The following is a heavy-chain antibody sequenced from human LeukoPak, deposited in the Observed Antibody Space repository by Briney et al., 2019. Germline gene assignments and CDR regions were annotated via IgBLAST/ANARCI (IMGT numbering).Heavy chain of an antibody. CDR1: GYTFDNYA. J-gene: IGHJ4*02. D-gene: IGHD4-17*01. CDR3: ARDRIYGDCEYDFDY. CDR2: ISAYNGIT. V-gene: IGHV1-18*01. Sequence: ASVKVSCKASGYTFDNYAISWMRQAPGQGLEWMGWISAYNGITNYAQKFQGRVTMTTDTSTSTAYMELRRLKSDDTAVYFCARDRIYGDCEYDFDYWGQGTLVTVSS.